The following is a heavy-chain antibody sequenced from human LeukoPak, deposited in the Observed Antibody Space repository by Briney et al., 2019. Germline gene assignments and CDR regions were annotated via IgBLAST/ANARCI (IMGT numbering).Heavy chain of an antibody. CDR1: GGSISTYY. J-gene: IGHJ4*02. Sequence: SETLFLTCTVSGGSISTYYWSWIRQPPGKGLEWIGYVDYSGSTKYSPSLKSRVTMSVDTSKNQFSLKLSSVTAADTAVYYCARDIGGRYYFHYWGQGTLVTVSS. CDR3: ARDIGGRYYFHY. V-gene: IGHV4-59*01. D-gene: IGHD3-10*01. CDR2: VDYSGST.